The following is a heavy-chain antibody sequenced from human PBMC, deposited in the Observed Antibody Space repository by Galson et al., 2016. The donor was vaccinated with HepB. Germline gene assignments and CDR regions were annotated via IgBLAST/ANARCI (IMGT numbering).Heavy chain of an antibody. D-gene: IGHD6-13*01. J-gene: IGHJ4*02. V-gene: IGHV4-39*01. CDR2: IYNSVST. CDR3: ARNYSSPWSRHLDS. CDR1: GVSIATGRYY. Sequence: SEILSLTCTVSGVSIATGRYYWVGIRQPAGKGLDFLGSIYNSVSTSYNPSLKSRLTMSVDTSKNQFSLRLTSVTAADTAVYYCARNYSSPWSRHLDSWGQGILVTVSS.